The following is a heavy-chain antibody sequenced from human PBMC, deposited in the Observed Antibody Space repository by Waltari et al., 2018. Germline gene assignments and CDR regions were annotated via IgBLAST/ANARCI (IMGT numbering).Heavy chain of an antibody. D-gene: IGHD2-15*01. Sequence: QVQLQESGPGLVKPSETLSLTCGVSVFSISSGYSWGWLRQPPGKGLEWLGSLHHSGSTYYNPSLKSRVTISADTSKNHFSLRLSSVTAADTAVYYCARVVVATTGDWFDPWGQGTLVTVSS. V-gene: IGHV4-38-2*01. J-gene: IGHJ5*02. CDR2: LHHSGST. CDR1: VFSISSGYS. CDR3: ARVVVATTGDWFDP.